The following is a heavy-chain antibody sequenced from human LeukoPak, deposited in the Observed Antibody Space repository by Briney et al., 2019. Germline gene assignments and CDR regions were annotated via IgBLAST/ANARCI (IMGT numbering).Heavy chain of an antibody. J-gene: IGHJ5*02. CDR1: GGSFSGYY. CDR2: IYYSGST. D-gene: IGHD4-11*01. Sequence: KPSETLSLTCAVYGGSFSGYYWSWIRQPPGKGLEWIGYIYYSGSTYYNPSLKSRVTISVDTSKNQFSLKLSSVTAADTAVYYCARVRFTVRKENWFDPWGQGTLVTVSS. CDR3: ARVRFTVRKENWFDP. V-gene: IGHV4-30-4*08.